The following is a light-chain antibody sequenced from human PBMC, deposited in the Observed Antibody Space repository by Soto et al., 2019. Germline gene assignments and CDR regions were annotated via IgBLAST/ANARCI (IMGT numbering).Light chain of an antibody. CDR3: QQRSNWPRFT. CDR1: QSVSSY. CDR2: DAS. V-gene: IGKV3-11*01. Sequence: EIVLTQSPATLSLSPGERATLSCRASQSVSSYLAWYQQKPGQAPRLLIYDASNRATGIPARFSGSGSGTDFTLTISSLEPEDVAVYYCQQRSNWPRFTVGPGTKVDIK. J-gene: IGKJ3*01.